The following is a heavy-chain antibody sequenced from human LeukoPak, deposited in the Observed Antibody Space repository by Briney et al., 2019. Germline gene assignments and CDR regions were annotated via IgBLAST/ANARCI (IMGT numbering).Heavy chain of an antibody. D-gene: IGHD3-22*01. CDR2: ISYDGSNK. CDR1: GFTFSTYA. Sequence: PGGSLRLSCAASGFTFSTYAMHWVRQAPGKGLEWVAAISYDGSNKNYADSVKGRFTISRDNSKNTLYLQMNSLRAEDTAVYYCAKNPPLASRLVVIFFDYWGQGTLVTVSS. CDR3: AKNPPLASRLVVIFFDY. J-gene: IGHJ4*02. V-gene: IGHV3-30*04.